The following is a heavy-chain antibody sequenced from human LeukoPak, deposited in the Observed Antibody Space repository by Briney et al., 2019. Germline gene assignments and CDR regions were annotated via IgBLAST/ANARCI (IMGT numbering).Heavy chain of an antibody. CDR1: GFTFSGFW. J-gene: IGHJ3*02. D-gene: IGHD3-10*01. V-gene: IGHV3-74*01. CDR2: ISFDGSDA. Sequence: PGGSLRLSCAASGFTFSGFWMHWVRQAPGKGLVWVSCISFDGSDATYADSVKGRFTISRDNSKNTLYLQMNSLRAEDTAMYYCARFSVDTHRGAFDIWGQGTMVTVSS. CDR3: ARFSVDTHRGAFDI.